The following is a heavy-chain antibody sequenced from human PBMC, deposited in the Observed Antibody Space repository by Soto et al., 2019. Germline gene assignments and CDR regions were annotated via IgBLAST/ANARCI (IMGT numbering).Heavy chain of an antibody. CDR1: GFTFSSYS. D-gene: IGHD2-8*01. Sequence: PGGSLRLSCAASGFTFSSYSMNWVRQAPGKGLEWVSYISSSSSTIYYADSVKGRFTISRDNAKNSLYLQMNSLRAEDTAVYYCARLPDGVTQYGMDVWGQGTTVTV. J-gene: IGHJ6*02. CDR3: ARLPDGVTQYGMDV. CDR2: ISSSSSTI. V-gene: IGHV3-48*01.